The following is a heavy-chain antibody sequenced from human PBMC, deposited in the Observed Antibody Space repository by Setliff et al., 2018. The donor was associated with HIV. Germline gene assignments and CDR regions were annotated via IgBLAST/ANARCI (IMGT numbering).Heavy chain of an antibody. D-gene: IGHD3-22*01. CDR3: AKELAASGLGYFDS. CDR2: MSTGGGIK. V-gene: IGHV3-30*18. Sequence: GGSLRLSCAASGFTFSSAWMGWVRQAPGKGLEWVAVMSTGGGIKICADSVKGRFTVSRDNSRNTLFLQMNNLRPEDTATYYCAKELAASGLGYFDSWGRGILVTVSS. CDR1: GFTFSSAW. J-gene: IGHJ4*02.